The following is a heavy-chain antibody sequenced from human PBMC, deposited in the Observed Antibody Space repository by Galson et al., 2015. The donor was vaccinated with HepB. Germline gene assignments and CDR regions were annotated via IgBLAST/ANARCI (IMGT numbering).Heavy chain of an antibody. D-gene: IGHD1-26*01. CDR1: GGTFSSYA. J-gene: IGHJ1*01. Sequence: SVKVSCKASGGTFSSYAISWVRQAPGQGLEWMGRIIPILGIANYAQKFQGRVTITADKSTSTAYMELSSLRSEDTAVYYCARVRSGSYSLYFQHWGQGTLVTVSS. CDR3: ARVRSGSYSLYFQH. CDR2: IIPILGIA. V-gene: IGHV1-69*04.